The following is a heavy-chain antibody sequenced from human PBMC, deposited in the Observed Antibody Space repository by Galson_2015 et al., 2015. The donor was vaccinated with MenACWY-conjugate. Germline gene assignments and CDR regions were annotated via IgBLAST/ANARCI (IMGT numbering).Heavy chain of an antibody. Sequence: SLRLSCAASGFTFSSFSMNWVRQAPGKGLEWVSSISATSATIYYADSVKGRFTISRDNAKNSLYLQMNSLRAEDTAVYYCARTACSFAPWDRGTLVTVSS. V-gene: IGHV3-21*01. CDR1: GFTFSSFS. CDR2: ISATSATI. J-gene: IGHJ5*02. D-gene: IGHD5-18*01. CDR3: ARTACSFAP.